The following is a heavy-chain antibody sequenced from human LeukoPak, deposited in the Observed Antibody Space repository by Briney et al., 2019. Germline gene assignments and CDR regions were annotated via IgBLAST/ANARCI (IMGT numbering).Heavy chain of an antibody. D-gene: IGHD2-15*01. Sequence: GSSVKVSCKASGGTFSSYAISWVRQAPGQGLEWMGRIIPILGIANYAQKFQGRVTITADKSTSTAYMELSSLRSEDTAVYYCATHCSGGSCPSIYYYYYGMDVWGQGTTVTVSS. CDR2: IIPILGIA. CDR3: ATHCSGGSCPSIYYYYYGMDV. CDR1: GGTFSSYA. V-gene: IGHV1-69*04. J-gene: IGHJ6*02.